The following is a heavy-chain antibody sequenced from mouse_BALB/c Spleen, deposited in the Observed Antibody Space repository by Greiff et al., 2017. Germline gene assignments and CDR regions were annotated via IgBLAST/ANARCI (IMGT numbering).Heavy chain of an antibody. V-gene: IGHV3-6*02. CDR1: GYSITSGYY. J-gene: IGHJ4*01. CDR3: ARDGGGNYDYAMDY. D-gene: IGHD2-1*01. Sequence: EVQLQQSGPGLVKPSQSLSLTCSVTGYSITSGYYWNWIRQFPGNKLEWMGYISYDGSNNYNPSLKNRISITRDTSKNQFFLKLNSVTTEDTATYYCARDGGGNYDYAMDYWGQGTSVTVSS. CDR2: ISYDGSN.